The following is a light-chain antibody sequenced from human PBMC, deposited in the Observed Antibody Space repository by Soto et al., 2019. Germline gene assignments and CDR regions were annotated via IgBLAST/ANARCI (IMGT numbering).Light chain of an antibody. V-gene: IGLV1-47*01. CDR3: AAWDDSLTGPV. CDR2: LTN. CDR1: SSNIGSNY. J-gene: IGLJ2*01. Sequence: QSVLTQPPSASGTPGQTVTISCSGSSSNIGSNYGYWYQQYPGTAPKLLIYLTNQRPSGVPDRFSGSKSGTSASLAISGLRSEDEADYYCAAWDDSLTGPVFGGGTKLTVL.